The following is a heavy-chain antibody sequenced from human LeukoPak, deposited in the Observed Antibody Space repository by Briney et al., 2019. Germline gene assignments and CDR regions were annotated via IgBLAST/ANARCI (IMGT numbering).Heavy chain of an antibody. J-gene: IGHJ5*02. CDR2: ISGYNGDT. D-gene: IGHD5-18*01. V-gene: IGHV1-18*01. CDR1: NYTFTSYG. Sequence: GASLKVSSKTFNYTFTSYGVSWVRQAPGQGLEWMGWISGYNGDTKYTQKSQDRGTMTTDTSTSTAYMRLKSLRSVDTDVYYCAREDRRYTSGQLIRWFDPWGQGTLVTVSS. CDR3: AREDRRYTSGQLIRWFDP.